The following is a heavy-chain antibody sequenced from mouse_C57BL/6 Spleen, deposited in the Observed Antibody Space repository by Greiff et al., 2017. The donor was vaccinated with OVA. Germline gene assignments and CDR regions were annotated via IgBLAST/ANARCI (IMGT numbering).Heavy chain of an antibody. J-gene: IGHJ3*01. Sequence: QVQLQQSDAELVKPGASVKISCKVSGYTFTDHTIHCMKQRPEKGLEWIGYIYPRDGSTKYNEKFKGKATLTADKSYSTAYMQLNSLTSEDSAVYFCSRKRVRGYYYGSSPWFAYWGQGTLVTVSA. V-gene: IGHV1-78*01. D-gene: IGHD1-1*01. CDR3: SRKRVRGYYYGSSPWFAY. CDR2: IYPRDGST. CDR1: GYTFTDHT.